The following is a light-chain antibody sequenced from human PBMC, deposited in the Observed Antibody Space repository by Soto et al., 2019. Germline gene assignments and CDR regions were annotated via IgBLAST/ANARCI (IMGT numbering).Light chain of an antibody. V-gene: IGKV1-39*01. CDR1: QSIDNY. J-gene: IGKJ4*01. Sequence: DIQMTQSPASLSAAVGERVTITCRASQSIDNYLSWYQQKPGRAPKLLIYTASRLESGVPSRFGGRGSGTDSTLTISSLHPEDFATYYCLQTYRSPLTFGGGTTVEIK. CDR3: LQTYRSPLT. CDR2: TAS.